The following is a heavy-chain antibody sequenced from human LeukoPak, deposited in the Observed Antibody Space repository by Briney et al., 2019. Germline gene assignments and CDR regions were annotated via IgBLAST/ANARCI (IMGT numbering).Heavy chain of an antibody. CDR1: GYAFTSYG. D-gene: IGHD3-3*01. CDR2: ISPYNGNT. Sequence: ASVKVSCKASGYAFTSYGISWVRQAPGQGLEWMGWISPYNGNTNYAQTLQGRVTMTTDTFTSTAYMELRSLRFDDTAFYYCARVGSGAYPYYFDCWGQGTLVTVSS. J-gene: IGHJ4*02. CDR3: ARVGSGAYPYYFDC. V-gene: IGHV1-18*01.